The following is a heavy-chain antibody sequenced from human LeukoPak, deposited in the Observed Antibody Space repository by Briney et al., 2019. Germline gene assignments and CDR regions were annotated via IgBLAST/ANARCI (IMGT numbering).Heavy chain of an antibody. CDR2: IYYSGST. CDR1: GGSISSSSYY. J-gene: IGHJ6*03. V-gene: IGHV4-39*01. Sequence: SETLSLTCTVSGGSISSSSYYWGWIRQPPGKGLEWIGSIYYSGSTYYNPSLKSRVTISVDTSKNQFSLKLSSVTAADTAVYYCARSAAGTNYYYYYYMDVWGEGTTVTVSS. D-gene: IGHD6-13*01. CDR3: ARSAAGTNYYYYYYMDV.